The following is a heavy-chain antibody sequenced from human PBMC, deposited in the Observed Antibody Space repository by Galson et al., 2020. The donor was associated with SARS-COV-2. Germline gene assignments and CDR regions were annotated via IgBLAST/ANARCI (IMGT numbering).Heavy chain of an antibody. CDR3: TATRAY. D-gene: IGHD1-26*01. J-gene: IGHJ4*02. CDR2: INSDGNNT. CDR1: GFTFSSYW. V-gene: IGHV3-74*01. Sequence: GGSLRLSCAASGFTFSSYWMHWVRHAPGKGLVWVSRINSDGNNTSYADSVKGRFTISRDNAKNTLYLQMNSLRAEDTAVYYCTATRAYGGQGTLVTVSS.